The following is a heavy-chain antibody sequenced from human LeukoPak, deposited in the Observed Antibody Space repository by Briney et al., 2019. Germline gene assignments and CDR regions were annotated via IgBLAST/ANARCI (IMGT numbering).Heavy chain of an antibody. V-gene: IGHV1-46*01. CDR2: INPSGGST. D-gene: IGHD3-22*01. J-gene: IGHJ4*02. CDR1: GYTSTSYY. Sequence: ALVKVSCKASGYTSTSYYMHWVRQAPGRGLEWMGIINPSGGSTSYAQKFQGRVTMTRDTSTSTVYMELSSLRSEDTAVYYCAREYYDSSGYYFYVDYWGQGTLVTVSS. CDR3: AREYYDSSGYYFYVDY.